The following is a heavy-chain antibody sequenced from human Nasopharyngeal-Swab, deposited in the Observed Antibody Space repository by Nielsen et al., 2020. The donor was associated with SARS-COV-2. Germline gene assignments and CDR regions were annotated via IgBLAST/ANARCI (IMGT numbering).Heavy chain of an antibody. V-gene: IGHV3-15*01. CDR3: NRGYEYYYYGMDV. D-gene: IGHD5-12*01. Sequence: GESPKISCASSGFTFINACMSWVRQAPGKGLEWVGRIKSKTDGGTTDYAAPVKGRFTISRDDSKNTLYLQMNSLKTEDTAVYYWNRGYEYYYYGMDVWGQGTTVTVSS. J-gene: IGHJ6*02. CDR2: IKSKTDGGTT. CDR1: GFTFINAC.